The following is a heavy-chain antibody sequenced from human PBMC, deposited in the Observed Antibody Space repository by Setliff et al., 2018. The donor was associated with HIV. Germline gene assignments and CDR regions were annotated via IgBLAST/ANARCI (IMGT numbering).Heavy chain of an antibody. J-gene: IGHJ4*02. CDR2: IHISGST. Sequence: SETLSLTCSLSDGSISSFYWTWIRQPPGKGLEWIGYIHISGSTTYNPSLKSRVSISVDTSKNQISLKLSSVTAADTAVYYCARRMSSGSYYDYWGQGTLVTV. V-gene: IGHV4-4*09. CDR1: DGSISSFY. D-gene: IGHD1-26*01. CDR3: ARRMSSGSYYDY.